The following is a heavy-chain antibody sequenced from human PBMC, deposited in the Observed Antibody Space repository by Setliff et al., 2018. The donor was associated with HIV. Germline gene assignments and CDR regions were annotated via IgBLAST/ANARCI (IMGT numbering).Heavy chain of an antibody. J-gene: IGHJ5*02. Sequence: ASVKVSCKASGGTFSSYAISWVRQAPGQGLEWMGTIIPILDIANYAQRFQGRVTITADKSTRTAYMELSSLRSEDTAVYYCARDTPHDYTFWSGSTRFDPWGQGTLVTVSS. CDR2: IIPILDIA. D-gene: IGHD3-3*01. CDR1: GGTFSSYA. CDR3: ARDTPHDYTFWSGSTRFDP. V-gene: IGHV1-69*04.